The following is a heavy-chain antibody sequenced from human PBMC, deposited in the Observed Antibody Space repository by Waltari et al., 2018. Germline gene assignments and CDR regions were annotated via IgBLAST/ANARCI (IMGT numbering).Heavy chain of an antibody. V-gene: IGHV3-53*01. Sequence: EVQLVESGGGLIQPGGSLRLSFAASGFTVSSNYRSWVRQAPGKGLEWVSVIYSGGNTYYADSVKGRFTISRDSSKNTLYLQMNSLRAEDTAFYYCARSDYGDYGIDWGQGTLVTVYS. CDR3: ARSDYGDYGID. J-gene: IGHJ4*02. D-gene: IGHD4-17*01. CDR2: IYSGGNT. CDR1: GFTVSSNY.